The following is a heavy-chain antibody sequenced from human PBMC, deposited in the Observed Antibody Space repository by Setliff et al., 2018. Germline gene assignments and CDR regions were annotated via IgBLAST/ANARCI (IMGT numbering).Heavy chain of an antibody. J-gene: IGHJ5*02. Sequence: ASVKVSCKASGYTFTSYDINWVRQATGQGLEWMGWMNPNSGNTGYAQKFQGRVTMTRNTSISTAYMELSSLRSEDTAVYYCARAELLWFGGFDPWSQGTLVTVSS. CDR1: GYTFTSYD. CDR2: MNPNSGNT. V-gene: IGHV1-8*02. D-gene: IGHD3-10*01. CDR3: ARAELLWFGGFDP.